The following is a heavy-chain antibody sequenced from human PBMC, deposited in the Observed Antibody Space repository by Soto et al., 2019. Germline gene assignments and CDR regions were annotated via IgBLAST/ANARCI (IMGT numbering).Heavy chain of an antibody. D-gene: IGHD2-21*02. CDR3: MGTASAAY. J-gene: IGHJ4*02. Sequence: GGSLRLSCEASGFTFSAYWMHWVRQAPGKGLEWVADIKPDGGDRFYVDSVKGRFTISRDNAKNSLYLQMNTLRVEDTAVYYCMGTASAAYWGQGSLVTVSS. CDR2: IKPDGGDR. CDR1: GFTFSAYW. V-gene: IGHV3-7*05.